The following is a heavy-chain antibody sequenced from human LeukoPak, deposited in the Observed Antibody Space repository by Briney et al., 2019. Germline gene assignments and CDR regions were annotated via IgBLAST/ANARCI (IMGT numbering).Heavy chain of an antibody. J-gene: IGHJ4*02. CDR3: ASGYCSSTSCYNARGSDGY. Sequence: QSGGSLRLSCAASGFTFSSYAMSWVRQAPGKGLEWVSAISGSGGSTYYADSVKGRFTISRDNSKNTLYLQMNSLRAEDTAVYYCASGYCSSTSCYNARGSDGYWGQGTLVTVSS. CDR1: GFTFSSYA. D-gene: IGHD2-2*02. V-gene: IGHV3-23*01. CDR2: ISGSGGST.